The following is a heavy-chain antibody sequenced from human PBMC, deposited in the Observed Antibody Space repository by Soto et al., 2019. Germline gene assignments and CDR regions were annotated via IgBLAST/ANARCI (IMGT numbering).Heavy chain of an antibody. D-gene: IGHD1-1*01. CDR1: GFTFSSYG. Sequence: GGSLRLSCAASGFTFSSYGMHWVRQAPGKGLEWVAVIWYDGSNKYYADSVKGRFTISRDNSKNTLYLQMNSLRAEDTAIYYCARAGSVNEYMWGTHFWGQGT. J-gene: IGHJ4*02. CDR2: IWYDGSNK. V-gene: IGHV3-33*01. CDR3: ARAGSVNEYMWGTHF.